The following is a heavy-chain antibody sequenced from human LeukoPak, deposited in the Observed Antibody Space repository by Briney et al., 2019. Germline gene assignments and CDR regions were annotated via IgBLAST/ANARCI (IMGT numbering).Heavy chain of an antibody. CDR3: GHIFNSSPYS. D-gene: IGHD2/OR15-2a*01. V-gene: IGHV2-5*01. CDR2: IYWNDDK. Sequence: SGPTLVKPTQTLTLTCTFSGFSLSTSGVGVGWIRQPPGKALEWLALIYWNDDKRYSPSLKSRLTITNDASKNQVVLTMTNMDPADTGTYYCGHIFNSSPYSWGQGTLVTVSS. J-gene: IGHJ4*02. CDR1: GFSLSTSGVG.